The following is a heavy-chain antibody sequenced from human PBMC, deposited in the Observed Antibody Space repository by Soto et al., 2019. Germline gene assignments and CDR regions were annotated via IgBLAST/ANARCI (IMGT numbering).Heavy chain of an antibody. Sequence: EVQLLESGGGLVQPGGSLRLSCAASGFTFNSYAMSWVRQAPGKGLEWVSDISGGGSRTYYADSVKGRFSISRDNSKNTLYLQMNSLRADDPAIYYCAKEGYYDILTGPENDYYYYGMDVWGQGTTVTVSS. CDR2: ISGGGSRT. CDR1: GFTFNSYA. D-gene: IGHD3-9*01. V-gene: IGHV3-23*01. J-gene: IGHJ6*02. CDR3: AKEGYYDILTGPENDYYYYGMDV.